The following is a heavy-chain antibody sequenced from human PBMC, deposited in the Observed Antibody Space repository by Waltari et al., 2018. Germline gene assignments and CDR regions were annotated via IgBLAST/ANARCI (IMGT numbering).Heavy chain of an antibody. J-gene: IGHJ3*02. D-gene: IGHD6-25*01. CDR2: INHSGST. CDR1: GGSFSGSY. V-gene: IGHV4-34*01. CDR3: ARGRTARQRRVGAFDI. Sequence: QVQLQQWGAGLLKPSETLSLTCAVYGGSFSGSYWSWIRQPPGKGLEWIGEINHSGSTNYNPSLKSRVTISVDTSKNQFSLKLSSVTAADTAVYYCARGRTARQRRVGAFDIWGQGTMVTVSS.